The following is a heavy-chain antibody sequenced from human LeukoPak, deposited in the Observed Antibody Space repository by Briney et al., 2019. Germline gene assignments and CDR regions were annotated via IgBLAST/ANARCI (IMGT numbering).Heavy chain of an antibody. D-gene: IGHD5-12*01. Sequence: GGSLRLSCAASGFTFSNAWMSWVRQAPGKGLEWVGRIKSKTDGGTTDYAAPVKGRFTISRDDSKNTLYLQMNSLKTEDTAVYYCTTAEGYSGYESFDYWGQGTLVTVSS. CDR1: GFTFSNAW. CDR3: TTAEGYSGYESFDY. V-gene: IGHV3-15*01. CDR2: IKSKTDGGTT. J-gene: IGHJ4*02.